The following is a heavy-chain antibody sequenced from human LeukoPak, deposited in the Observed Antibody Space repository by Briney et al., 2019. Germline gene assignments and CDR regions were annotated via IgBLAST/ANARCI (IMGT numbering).Heavy chain of an antibody. CDR1: GFTFSSYS. J-gene: IGHJ6*03. Sequence: PGGSLRLSCAASGFTFSSYSMNWVRQAPGKGLEWVPSIGSSSSYVYYADSVKGRFTISRDNAKNSLYLQMNSLRAEDTAVYYCASRLDTAMVTPYYYYYMDVWGKGTTVTVSS. CDR2: IGSSSSYV. CDR3: ASRLDTAMVTPYYYYYMDV. D-gene: IGHD5-18*01. V-gene: IGHV3-21*01.